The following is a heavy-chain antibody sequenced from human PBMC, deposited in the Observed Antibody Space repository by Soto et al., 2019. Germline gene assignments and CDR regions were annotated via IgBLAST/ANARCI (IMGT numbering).Heavy chain of an antibody. CDR1: GYTFTSYG. V-gene: IGHV1-18*01. D-gene: IGHD3-9*01. CDR2: ISAYNGNT. Sequence: QVQLVQSGAEVKKPGASVKVSCKASGYTFTSYGISWVRQAPGQGLEWMGWISAYNGNTNYAQKLQGRVTMTTDTSTSTAYMELRSLRSDDTAVYYCARARATYDILTGYYRGPLDYWGQGTLVTVSS. J-gene: IGHJ4*02. CDR3: ARARATYDILTGYYRGPLDY.